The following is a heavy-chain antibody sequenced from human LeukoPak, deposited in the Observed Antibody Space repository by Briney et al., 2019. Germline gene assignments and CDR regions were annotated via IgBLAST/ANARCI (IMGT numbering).Heavy chain of an antibody. CDR3: ARDRGYSGYDYGYYYGMDV. CDR1: GGSISSYY. CDR2: IYYSGST. D-gene: IGHD5-12*01. J-gene: IGHJ6*04. Sequence: SETLSLTCTVSGGSISSYYWSWIRQPPGKGLEWIGYIYYSGSTNYNPSLKSRVTISVDTSKNQFSLKLSSVTAVDTAVYYCARDRGYSGYDYGYYYGMDVWGKGTTVTVSS. V-gene: IGHV4-59*01.